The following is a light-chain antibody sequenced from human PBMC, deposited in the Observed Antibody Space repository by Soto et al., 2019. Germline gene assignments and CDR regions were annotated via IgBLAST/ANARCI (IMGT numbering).Light chain of an antibody. V-gene: IGKV4-1*01. CDR2: WAS. CDR1: QSVLYSSNNRNY. CDR3: QQYYSTPPT. J-gene: IGKJ1*01. Sequence: DIVMTQSPDSLAVSLGERATINCKSSQSVLYSSNNRNYLAWYQQKPGQPPKLLIYWASTRESGVPDRFSGSGSETDFTLTISSLQAEDVAVYYCQQYYSTPPTFGQGTKVEIK.